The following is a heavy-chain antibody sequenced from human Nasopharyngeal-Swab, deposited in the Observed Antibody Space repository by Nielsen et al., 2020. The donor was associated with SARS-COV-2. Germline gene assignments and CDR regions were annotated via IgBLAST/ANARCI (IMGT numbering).Heavy chain of an antibody. CDR2: ISGNGVNT. V-gene: IGHV3-23*01. CDR3: AKDQYYGSGSYPHDAFDI. J-gene: IGHJ3*02. Sequence: GGSLRLSCAASGFTFSSYAMSWVRQAPGRGLEWVSGISGNGVNTYYADSVKGRFTISRDNSKNTLYMQMNSLRAEDTAVYYCAKDQYYGSGSYPHDAFDIWGQGTLVTVSS. CDR1: GFTFSSYA. D-gene: IGHD3-10*01.